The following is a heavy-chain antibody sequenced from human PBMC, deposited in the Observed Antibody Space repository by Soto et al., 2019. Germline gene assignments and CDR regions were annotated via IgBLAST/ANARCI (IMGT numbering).Heavy chain of an antibody. V-gene: IGHV1-69*13. CDR2: IIPIFGTA. Sequence: SVKVSCKASGVTFSSYAISWVRQAPGQGLEWMGGIIPIFGTANYAQKFQGRVTITADESTSTAYMELSSLRSEDTAVYYCAVPGWELPTYYYYYGMDVWGQGTTVTVSS. CDR3: AVPGWELPTYYYYYGMDV. D-gene: IGHD1-26*01. J-gene: IGHJ6*02. CDR1: GVTFSSYA.